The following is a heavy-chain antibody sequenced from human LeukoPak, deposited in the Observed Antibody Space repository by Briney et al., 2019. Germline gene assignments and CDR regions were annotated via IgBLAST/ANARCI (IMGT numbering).Heavy chain of an antibody. CDR3: ARDFFNGYYYDTSGYYDRYFDY. CDR2: ISPDNGNT. D-gene: IGHD3-22*01. V-gene: IGHV1-18*01. J-gene: IGHJ4*02. CDR1: GYTFSTYG. Sequence: GASVKVSCKASGYTFSTYGISWVRQAPGQGLEWMGWISPDNGNTDFAGKFQGRVTMTTDTSTSTAYMEMRRLRSDDTAVYYCARDFFNGYYYDTSGYYDRYFDYWGQGTLVTVSS.